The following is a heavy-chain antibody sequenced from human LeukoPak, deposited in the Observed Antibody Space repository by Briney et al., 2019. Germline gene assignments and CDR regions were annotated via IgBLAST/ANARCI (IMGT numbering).Heavy chain of an antibody. J-gene: IGHJ4*02. Sequence: GGSLGLSCAASGFTFSDYYMSWIRQAPGKGLEWVSYISSSSSYTNYADSVKGRFTISRDNAKNSLYLQMNSLRAEDTAVYYCARGSGDILTGYSDFDYWGQGTLVTVSS. V-gene: IGHV3-11*06. CDR1: GFTFSDYY. CDR3: ARGSGDILTGYSDFDY. CDR2: ISSSSSYT. D-gene: IGHD3-9*01.